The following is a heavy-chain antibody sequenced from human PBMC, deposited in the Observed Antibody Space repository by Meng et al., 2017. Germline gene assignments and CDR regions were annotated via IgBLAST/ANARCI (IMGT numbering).Heavy chain of an antibody. CDR3: AHSKKTYYDFWSGYLGYYFDY. J-gene: IGHJ4*02. V-gene: IGHV2-5*02. CDR2: IYWDDDK. Sequence: TLKGSDPTLVKTTQALTLTCTFLGLSLTTSGVGVGWIRQPPGKALEWLALIYWDDDKRYSPSLKSRLTITKDTSKNQVVLTMTNMDPVDTATYYCAHSKKTYYDFWSGYLGYYFDYWGQGTLVTVSS. CDR1: GLSLTTSGVG. D-gene: IGHD3-3*01.